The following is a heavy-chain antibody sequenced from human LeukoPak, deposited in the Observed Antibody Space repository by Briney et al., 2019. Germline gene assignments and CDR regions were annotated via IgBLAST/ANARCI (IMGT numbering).Heavy chain of an antibody. CDR1: GGSISRYY. CDR2: IYTSGSTSGST. Sequence: SETLSLTCTVSGGSISRYYWSWIRQPAGKGLEWIGRIYTSGSTSGSTNYNPSVKSRVTMSVDTSKNQFSLRLSSVTAADTAVYYWARDDSSSWYYFDYWGQGILVTVSS. D-gene: IGHD6-13*01. CDR3: ARDDSSSWYYFDY. J-gene: IGHJ4*02. V-gene: IGHV4-4*07.